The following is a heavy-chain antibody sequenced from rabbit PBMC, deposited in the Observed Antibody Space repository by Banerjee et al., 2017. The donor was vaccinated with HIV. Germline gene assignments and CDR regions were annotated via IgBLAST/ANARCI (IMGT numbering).Heavy chain of an antibody. D-gene: IGHD7-1*01. J-gene: IGHJ5*01. CDR1: GFSFSTSYY. V-gene: IGHV1S40*01. CDR2: IHDGSSGFT. CDR3: ARDRGYAGYAGYYRDWLDL. Sequence: QSLEESGGDLVKPGASLTLTCTASGFSFSTSYYMCWVRPAPGKGLEWIACIHDGSSGFTYYASWAKGRFTISKASSTTVTLQMTSLTAADTATYFCARDRGYAGYAGYYRDWLDLWGQGTLVTVS.